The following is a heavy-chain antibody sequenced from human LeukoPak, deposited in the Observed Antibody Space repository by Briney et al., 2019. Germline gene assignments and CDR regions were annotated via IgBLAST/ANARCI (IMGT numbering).Heavy chain of an antibody. CDR2: ISSSSSYI. J-gene: IGHJ6*03. D-gene: IGHD3-3*01. V-gene: IGHV3-21*01. Sequence: GGSLRLSCAASGFTFSSYSMNWVRQAPGKGLEWVSSISSSSSYIYYADSVKGRFTISRDNAKNSLYLQMNSLRAEDTAVYYCARDLTYYDFWSGYQRYYMDVWGKGTTVIVSS. CDR1: GFTFSSYS. CDR3: ARDLTYYDFWSGYQRYYMDV.